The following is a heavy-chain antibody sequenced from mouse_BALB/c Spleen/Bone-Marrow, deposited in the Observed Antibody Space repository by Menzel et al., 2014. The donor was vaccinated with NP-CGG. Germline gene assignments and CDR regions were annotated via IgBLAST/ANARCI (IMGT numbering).Heavy chain of an antibody. D-gene: IGHD3-1*01. CDR2: ISSGSSTI. CDR1: GFTFSSFG. J-gene: IGHJ2*01. Sequence: EVHLVESGGGLVQPGGSRKLSCAASGFTFSSFGMHWVRRAPEKGLEWDAYISSGSSTIYYADTEMGRFTIPRDNTKNPLFLHMPSLRSADTAMYYCASSGIRSGFFVFWGQGTPLTVSS. CDR3: ASSGIRSGFFVF. V-gene: IGHV5-17*02.